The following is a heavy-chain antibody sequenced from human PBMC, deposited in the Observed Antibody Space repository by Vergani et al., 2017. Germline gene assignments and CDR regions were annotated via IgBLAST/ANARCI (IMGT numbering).Heavy chain of an antibody. CDR2: IRSDGGSE. V-gene: IGHV3-30*02. J-gene: IGHJ4*02. CDR3: AKGHSGQIGSPHDYYIDY. D-gene: IGHD1-26*01. CDR1: GFIFNYYG. Sequence: VQLVESGGGLVQPGGSLRLSCAASGFIFNYYGINWVRQAPGKGLEWVSFIRSDGGSEMYADSVRGRFTISRDNSKNTVSLEMLSLRTEDTAVYYCAKGHSGQIGSPHDYYIDYWGQGTLVTVSS.